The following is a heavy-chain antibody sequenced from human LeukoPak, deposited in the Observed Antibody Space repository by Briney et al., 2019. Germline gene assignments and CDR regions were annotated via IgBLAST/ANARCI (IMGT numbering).Heavy chain of an antibody. J-gene: IGHJ5*02. CDR3: ARHEYSGSYYGLSWFDP. D-gene: IGHD1-26*01. CDR1: GGSISSSGYY. CDR2: IYYSGST. V-gene: IGHV4-39*01. Sequence: PSETLSLTCTVSGGSISSSGYYWGWIRQPPGKGLEWITSIYYSGSTYYNPSLKSRVTISVDTSKNQLSLKLSSLTAADTAVYYCARHEYSGSYYGLSWFDPWGQGTLVTVSS.